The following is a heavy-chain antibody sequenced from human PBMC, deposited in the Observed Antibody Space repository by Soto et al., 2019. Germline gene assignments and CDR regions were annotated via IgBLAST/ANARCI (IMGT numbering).Heavy chain of an antibody. D-gene: IGHD1-1*01. CDR2: IYSGGST. J-gene: IGHJ3*02. V-gene: IGHV3-53*01. Sequence: HPGGSLRLSCAASGFTVSSNYMSWVRQAPGKGLEWVSVIYSGGSTYYADSVKGRFTISRDNSKNTLYLQMNSLRAEDTAVYYCASTNIQPHHKNDAFDIWGQGTMVTVSS. CDR3: ASTNIQPHHKNDAFDI. CDR1: GFTVSSNY.